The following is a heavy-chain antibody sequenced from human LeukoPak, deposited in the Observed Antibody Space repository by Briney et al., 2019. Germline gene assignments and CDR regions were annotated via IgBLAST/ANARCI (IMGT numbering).Heavy chain of an antibody. V-gene: IGHV4-39*07. CDR1: GGSISSSTYY. CDR3: ARAPFIQGDYGGSFDY. J-gene: IGHJ4*02. D-gene: IGHD4-23*01. CDR2: IYYSGST. Sequence: SETLSLTCTVSGGSISSSTYYWGWVRQPPGKGREGVGNIYYSGSTYYSPSLKPRVPISVDTSKHQFSLKLPSVTAADTAAYYCARAPFIQGDYGGSFDYWGQGTLVTVSS.